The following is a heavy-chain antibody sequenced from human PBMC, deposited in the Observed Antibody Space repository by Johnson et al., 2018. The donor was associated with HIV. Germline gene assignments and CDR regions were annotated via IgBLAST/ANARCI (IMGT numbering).Heavy chain of an antibody. Sequence: VQLVESGGGVVQPGRSLRLSCAASGFTFSSYGMHWVRQAPGKGLEWVAVIWYDGSNKYYADSVKGRFTISRDNSKNTLYLQMNSLRAEDTAVYYCAKALTRGGSSWPACDIWGQGTMVTVSS. CDR1: GFTFSSYG. CDR3: AKALTRGGSSWPACDI. D-gene: IGHD2-15*01. V-gene: IGHV3-33*06. CDR2: IWYDGSNK. J-gene: IGHJ3*02.